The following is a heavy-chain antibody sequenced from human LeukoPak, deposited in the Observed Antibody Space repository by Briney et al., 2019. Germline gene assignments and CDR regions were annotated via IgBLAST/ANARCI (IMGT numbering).Heavy chain of an antibody. J-gene: IGHJ5*02. D-gene: IGHD2-2*01. CDR1: GGTFSSYA. Sequence: GASVKVSCKASGGTFSSYAISWVRQAPGQGLEWMGGIIPIFGTANYAQKFQGRVTITADESTSTAYMELSSLRSEDTAVYYCARDQGVPAAPTLLYNWFDPWGQGTLVTVSS. CDR2: IIPIFGTA. CDR3: ARDQGVPAAPTLLYNWFDP. V-gene: IGHV1-69*13.